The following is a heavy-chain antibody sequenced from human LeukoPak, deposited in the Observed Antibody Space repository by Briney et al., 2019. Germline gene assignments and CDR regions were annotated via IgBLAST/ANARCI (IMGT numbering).Heavy chain of an antibody. V-gene: IGHV3-48*03. J-gene: IGHJ4*02. D-gene: IGHD3-10*01. CDR3: ARSLQTVRGTYDY. CDR2: ISSSGSTI. CDR1: GFTFSSYE. Sequence: GGSLRLSCAASGFTFSSYEMNWVRQAPGKGVEWVSYISSSGSTIYYADSVKGRFTISRDNAKNSLYLQMNSLRAEDTAVYYCARSLQTVRGTYDYWGQGTLVTVSS.